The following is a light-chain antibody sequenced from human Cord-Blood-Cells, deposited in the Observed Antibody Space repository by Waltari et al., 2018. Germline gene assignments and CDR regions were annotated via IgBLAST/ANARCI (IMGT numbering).Light chain of an antibody. Sequence: SVLTQPPSVPGAPGPRFTISCTGGSPNIGAGLYVPRSQQLPGTAPKLLIYGNSNRPSGVPDRFSGSKSGTSASLAITGLQAEDEADYYCQSYDSSLSGSVVFGGGTKLTVL. J-gene: IGLJ2*01. V-gene: IGLV1-40*01. CDR2: GNS. CDR3: QSYDSSLSGSVV. CDR1: SPNIGAGLY.